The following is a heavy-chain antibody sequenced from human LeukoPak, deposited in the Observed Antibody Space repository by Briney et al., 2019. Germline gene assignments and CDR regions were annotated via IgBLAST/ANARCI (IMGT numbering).Heavy chain of an antibody. CDR1: GFTFSSYA. V-gene: IGHV3-23*01. J-gene: IGHJ4*02. D-gene: IGHD2-15*01. CDR3: ATKTSGGGPAQI. Sequence: GGSLRLSCAASGFTFSSYAMTWVRQAPGKGLEWVSAISTNGGSTYHADSVKGRFTISRDNSKNTLYLQMNSLRAEDTAVYYCATKTSGGGPAQIWSQGTLVTVSS. CDR2: ISTNGGST.